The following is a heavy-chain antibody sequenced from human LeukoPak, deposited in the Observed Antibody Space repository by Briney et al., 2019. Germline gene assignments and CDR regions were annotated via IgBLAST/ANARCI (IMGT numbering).Heavy chain of an antibody. CDR1: GYSFTNYW. CDR2: IYPGDSHT. Sequence: GESLKISCKGSGYSFTNYWIGWVCQMPGKGLEWMGIIYPGDSHTRYSPSFQDQVTISADKSINAAYLQWSSLKASDTAMYYCARGPYGYASSATLGSYNWFDPWGQGTLVTVSS. CDR3: ARGPYGYASSATLGSYNWFDP. V-gene: IGHV5-51*01. D-gene: IGHD3-10*01. J-gene: IGHJ5*02.